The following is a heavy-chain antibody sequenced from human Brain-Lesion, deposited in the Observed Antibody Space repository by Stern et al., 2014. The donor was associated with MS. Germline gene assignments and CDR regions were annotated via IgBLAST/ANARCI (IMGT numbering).Heavy chain of an antibody. J-gene: IGHJ6*02. CDR1: GYIFTGYY. CDR2: INPNTGGT. CDR3: ARDQRGITIFGVVTDYYYLGMDV. V-gene: IGHV1-2*02. Sequence: VPLVESGAEVKKPGASVKVSCKTSGYIFTGYYIHWVRQAPGQGLEWMAWINPNTGGTKYAQKFQGRVTMSRDTSISTAYVELSSLTSDVTAVYYCARDQRGITIFGVVTDYYYLGMDVWGQGTTVTVSS. D-gene: IGHD3-3*01.